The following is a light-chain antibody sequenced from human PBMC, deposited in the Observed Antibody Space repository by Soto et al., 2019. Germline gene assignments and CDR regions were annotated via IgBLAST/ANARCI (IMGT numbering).Light chain of an antibody. J-gene: IGLJ1*01. CDR3: TSYSTSYTYV. Sequence: QSALTQPASVSGSPGQSITISCTGSSSDVGGYNYVSWYQHHPGKAPKLMIYEVSNRPSGVSNRCSGSKSGNTASLTISGLRSEDESDYYCTSYSTSYTYVFGAGTQLTVL. V-gene: IGLV2-14*01. CDR1: SSDVGGYNY. CDR2: EVS.